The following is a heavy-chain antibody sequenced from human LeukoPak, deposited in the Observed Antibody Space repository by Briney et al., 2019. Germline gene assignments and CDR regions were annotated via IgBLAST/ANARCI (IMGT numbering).Heavy chain of an antibody. J-gene: IGHJ6*02. Sequence: GGSLRLSCAASGFTFSDYYMSWIRQAPGKGLEWVSYISSSSSYTNYADSVKGRFTISRDNAKNTLHLQMNSLRAEDTAVYYCARGTYGMDVWGQGTTVTVSS. CDR1: GFTFSDYY. CDR2: ISSSSSYT. V-gene: IGHV3-11*06. CDR3: ARGTYGMDV.